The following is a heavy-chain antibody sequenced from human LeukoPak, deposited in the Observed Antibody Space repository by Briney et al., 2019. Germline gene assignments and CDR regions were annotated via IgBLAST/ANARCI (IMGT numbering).Heavy chain of an antibody. D-gene: IGHD3-22*01. CDR2: ISTSGTTI. Sequence: PGGSLRLSCAASGFTFSNYYISWIRQAPGKGLEWLSYISTSGTTIYYADSVKGRFTISRDNPQNTLYLQMNSLRAEDTAVYFCAKRGVVIRVILVGFHKEAYYFDSWGQGALVTVSS. J-gene: IGHJ4*02. CDR3: AKRGVVIRVILVGFHKEAYYFDS. CDR1: GFTFSNYY. V-gene: IGHV3-11*01.